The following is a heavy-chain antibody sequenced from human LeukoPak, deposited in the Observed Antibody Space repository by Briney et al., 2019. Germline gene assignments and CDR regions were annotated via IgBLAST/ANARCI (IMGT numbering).Heavy chain of an antibody. CDR1: GFTFSSYA. CDR3: ARETWCSSSAGGFDP. V-gene: IGHV3-30-3*01. CDR2: ISYDGSNK. J-gene: IGHJ5*02. Sequence: PGRSLRLSCAASGFTFSSYAMHWVRQAPGKGLEWVAVISYDGSNKYYADSVKGRFTISRDNSKNTLYLQMSSLRAEDTAIYHCARETWCSSSAGGFDPWGQGTLVTVSS. D-gene: IGHD6-19*01.